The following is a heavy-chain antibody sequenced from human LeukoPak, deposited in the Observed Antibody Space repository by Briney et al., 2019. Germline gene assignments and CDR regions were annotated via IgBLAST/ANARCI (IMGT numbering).Heavy chain of an antibody. CDR2: IHRGGTT. CDR3: ARECMHGYSSGDPILYVLDV. V-gene: IGHV3-66*01. D-gene: IGHD5-18*01. CDR1: GFAVVSNF. Sequence: GGSLRLSCAASGFAVVSNFIRWVRQTPGRGLGWVPSIHRGGTTYYAVAVKGRFAISRDSSKNTLFLQMNSLRVEDTAVYYCARECMHGYSSGDPILYVLDVWGQGTTVTVSS. J-gene: IGHJ6*02.